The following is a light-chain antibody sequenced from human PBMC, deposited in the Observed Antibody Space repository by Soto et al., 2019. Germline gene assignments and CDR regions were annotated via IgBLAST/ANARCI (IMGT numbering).Light chain of an antibody. CDR1: SNDVGGYHY. Sequence: QSALTQPASVSGSPGQSITISCTGTSNDVGGYHYVSWYQQYPGKAPNLIIYEISHRPSGVSNRFSGSKSGNTASLTISGLLAEDEAAYYCSSYTSSGTLVVFGGGTKLTVL. CDR2: EIS. CDR3: SSYTSSGTLVV. V-gene: IGLV2-14*01. J-gene: IGLJ3*02.